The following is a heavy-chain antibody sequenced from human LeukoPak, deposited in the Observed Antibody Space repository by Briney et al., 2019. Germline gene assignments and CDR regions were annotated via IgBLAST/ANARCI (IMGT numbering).Heavy chain of an antibody. V-gene: IGHV4-30-2*01. CDR3: ATDRFGRPSFDL. CDR2: IYHSGST. J-gene: IGHJ2*01. D-gene: IGHD1-14*01. Sequence: SETLSLTCAVSGGSISSGGYSWSWIRQPPGKGLEWIGYIYHSGSTYYNPPLKSRVTISVDRSRNQFSLKLSSVTAADTAVYYCATDRFGRPSFDLWGRGTLVTVSS. CDR1: GGSISSGGYS.